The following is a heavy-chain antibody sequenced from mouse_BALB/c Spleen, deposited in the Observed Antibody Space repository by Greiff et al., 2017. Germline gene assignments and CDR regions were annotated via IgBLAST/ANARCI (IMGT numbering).Heavy chain of an antibody. V-gene: IGHV1S22*01. Sequence: LQQPGSELVRPGASVKLSCKASGYTFTSYWMHWVKQRHGQGLEWIGNIYPGSGSTNYDEKFKSKGTLTVDTSSSTAYMHLSSLTSEDSAVYYCTRGDYYGSHAPMDYWGQGTSVTVSS. D-gene: IGHD1-2*01. CDR3: TRGDYYGSHAPMDY. CDR1: GYTFTSYW. J-gene: IGHJ4*01. CDR2: IYPGSGST.